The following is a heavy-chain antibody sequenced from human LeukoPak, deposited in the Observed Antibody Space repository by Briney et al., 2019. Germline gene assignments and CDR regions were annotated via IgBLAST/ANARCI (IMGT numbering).Heavy chain of an antibody. V-gene: IGHV3-23*01. CDR1: GFTFSSYA. CDR2: ISGSGGST. CDR3: ARPTTYSSIPALFDY. Sequence: GGSLRLSCAASGFTFSSYAMSWVRQAPGKGLEWVSAISGSGGSTYYADSVKGRFTISRDNSKNTLYLQMNSLRAADTAVYYCARPTTYSSIPALFDYWGQGTLVTVSS. D-gene: IGHD6-13*01. J-gene: IGHJ4*02.